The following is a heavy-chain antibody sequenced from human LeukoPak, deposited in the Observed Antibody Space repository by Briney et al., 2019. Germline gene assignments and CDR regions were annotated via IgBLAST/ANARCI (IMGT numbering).Heavy chain of an antibody. D-gene: IGHD3-22*01. CDR1: GFTFSSYA. J-gene: IGHJ3*02. Sequence: GGSLRLSCAASGFTFSSYAMSWVRQAPGKGLEWVSAISGSGGSTYYADSVKGRLTISRDNSKDTLYLQMNSLRAEDTAVYYCARAVHYYDSSGYHDAFDIWGQGTMVTVSS. CDR3: ARAVHYYDSSGYHDAFDI. CDR2: ISGSGGST. V-gene: IGHV3-23*01.